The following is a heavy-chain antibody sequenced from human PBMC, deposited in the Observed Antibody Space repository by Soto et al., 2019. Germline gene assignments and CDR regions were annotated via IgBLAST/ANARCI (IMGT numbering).Heavy chain of an antibody. CDR2: IHPGDSDT. Sequence: PGESLKISCKGSGYNFSNYWIAWVRHMSGKGLEWMGIIHPGDSDTRYSPSFQGQVTISADKSISTAYLQWSSPKASDTAMYYCARHGRDYYDSSGLGGSGFDPWGQGTLVTVSS. D-gene: IGHD3-22*01. V-gene: IGHV5-51*01. J-gene: IGHJ5*02. CDR1: GYNFSNYW. CDR3: ARHGRDYYDSSGLGGSGFDP.